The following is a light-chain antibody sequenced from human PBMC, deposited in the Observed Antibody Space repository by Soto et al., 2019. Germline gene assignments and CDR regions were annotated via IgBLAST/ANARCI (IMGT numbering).Light chain of an antibody. CDR3: QQRSNWPLT. V-gene: IGKV3-11*01. Sequence: DIVLTQSPATLSLSPGERATLSCRASQSVSSYLVWFQQKPGQAPRLLIYDASTRATGIPARFSGSGSGTAFTLTISSLEPEDFAGYYCQQRSNWPLTFGPGTKVDI. J-gene: IGKJ3*01. CDR2: DAS. CDR1: QSVSSY.